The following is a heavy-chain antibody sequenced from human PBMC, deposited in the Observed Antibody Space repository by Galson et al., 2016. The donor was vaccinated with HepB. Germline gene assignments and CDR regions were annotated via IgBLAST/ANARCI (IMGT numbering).Heavy chain of an antibody. CDR1: GDSISSGNW. CDR3: ARNYFGLGSSTFYYGLDV. D-gene: IGHD3-10*01. J-gene: IGHJ6*02. V-gene: IGHV4-4*02. CDR2: IYHSGST. Sequence: EPLSLTCAVFGDSISSGNWWSWVRQAPGKGLEWIGEIYHSGSTNYNPSLKSRLTISLDKSKNEFSLRLSSVAAADTAIYYCARNYFGLGSSTFYYGLDVWGQGTTVTVSS.